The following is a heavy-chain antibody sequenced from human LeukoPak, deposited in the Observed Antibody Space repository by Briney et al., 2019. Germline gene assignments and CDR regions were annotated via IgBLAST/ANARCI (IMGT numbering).Heavy chain of an antibody. V-gene: IGHV3-23*01. CDR1: GFTFSSYA. CDR2: ISGSGGST. D-gene: IGHD3-22*01. CDR3: AKVELGVVVVITPYFDY. J-gene: IGHJ4*02. Sequence: GGSLRLSCAASGFTFSSYAMSWVRQAPGKGLEWVSAISGSGGSTYYADSVKGRFTISRDNSKNTLYLQMNSLRAEDTAVYYCAKVELGVVVVITPYFDYWGQGTLVTVSS.